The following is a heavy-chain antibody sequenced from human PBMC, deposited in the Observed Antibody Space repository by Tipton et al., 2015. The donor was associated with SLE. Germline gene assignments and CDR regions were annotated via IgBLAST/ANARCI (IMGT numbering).Heavy chain of an antibody. V-gene: IGHV4-59*08. CDR3: ARHKLGFSWSYFDS. D-gene: IGHD3-3*01. CDR2: ISFSGLT. J-gene: IGHJ4*02. Sequence: TLSLTCAVYGGSFRGYYWSWVRQPPGKGLEWIGYISFSGLTNYNPSVRSRVSTSMDTSKNQFSLQMSSVTAADTALYYCARHKLGFSWSYFDSWGQGTLVTVSS. CDR1: GGSFRGYY.